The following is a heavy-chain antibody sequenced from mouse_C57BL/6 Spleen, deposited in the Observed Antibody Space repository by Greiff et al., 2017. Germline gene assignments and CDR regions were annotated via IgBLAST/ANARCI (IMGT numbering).Heavy chain of an antibody. CDR2: INPKNGGT. CDR1: GYTFTDYY. D-gene: IGHD4-1*01. V-gene: IGHV1-26*01. Sequence: VQLQQSGPELVKPGASVKISCKASGYTFTDYYMNWVKQSHGKSLEWIGEINPKNGGTSYHQKFKGKATLTVDKSSSTAYMELRSLTAEDSAVYYCARGWDVDDWGQGTTLTVSS. J-gene: IGHJ2*01. CDR3: ARGWDVDD.